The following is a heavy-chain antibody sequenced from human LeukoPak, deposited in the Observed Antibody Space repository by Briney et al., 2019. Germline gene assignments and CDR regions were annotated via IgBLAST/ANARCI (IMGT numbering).Heavy chain of an antibody. V-gene: IGHV4-39*01. Sequence: SETLSLTCTVSGGSISSSSYYWGWIRQPPGKGLEWIGSIYYSGSIYYNPSLKSRVTISVDTSKNQFSLKLSSVTAADTAVYYCARLRFGELKKRNWFDPWGQGTLVTVSS. CDR3: ARLRFGELKKRNWFDP. J-gene: IGHJ5*02. CDR2: IYYSGSI. CDR1: GGSISSSSYY. D-gene: IGHD3-10*01.